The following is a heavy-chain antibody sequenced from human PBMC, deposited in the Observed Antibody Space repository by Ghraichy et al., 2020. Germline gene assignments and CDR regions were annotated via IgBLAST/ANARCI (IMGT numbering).Heavy chain of an antibody. CDR2: IYYSGST. CDR1: GGSISSGGYY. Sequence: SQTLSLTCTVSGGSISSGGYYWSWIRQHPGKGLEWIGYIYYSGSTYYNPSLKSRVTISVDTSKNQFSLKLSSVTAADTAVYYCARDLSGEDWQGNWFDPWGQGTLVTVSS. CDR3: ARDLSGEDWQGNWFDP. D-gene: IGHD4-17*01. J-gene: IGHJ5*02. V-gene: IGHV4-31*03.